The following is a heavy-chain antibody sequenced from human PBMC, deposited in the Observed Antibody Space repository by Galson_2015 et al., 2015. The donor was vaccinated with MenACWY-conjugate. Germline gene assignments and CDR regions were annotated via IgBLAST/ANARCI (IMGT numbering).Heavy chain of an antibody. CDR1: GFTVSSSY. D-gene: IGHD3-10*01. J-gene: IGHJ6*02. Sequence: SLRLSCAVSGFTVSSSYMTWVRQAPGKGLEWVSVSYSDGSTYNADSVKGRFTISRDNSKNTVFPQMTSLRAEDTAMYYCARDSRATTVWGLNKRKTIDYYYGMDVWGQGTTVIVSS. CDR3: ARDSRATTVWGLNKRKTIDYYYGMDV. V-gene: IGHV3-53*01. CDR2: SYSDGST.